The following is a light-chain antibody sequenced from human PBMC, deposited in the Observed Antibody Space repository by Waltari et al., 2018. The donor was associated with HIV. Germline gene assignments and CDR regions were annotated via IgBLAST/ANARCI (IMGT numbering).Light chain of an antibody. CDR3: QQYGSSPGT. CDR1: QSVGSNF. V-gene: IGKV3-20*01. Sequence: EIVLTQSPGTLSLSPGESATLSCRASQSVGSNFLAWYQQKPGQAPRLLLYGASSRATGIPDRFSGSGSGTDFTLTISRLEPEDIAVYFCQQYGSSPGTFGQGTKLEIK. J-gene: IGKJ2*01. CDR2: GAS.